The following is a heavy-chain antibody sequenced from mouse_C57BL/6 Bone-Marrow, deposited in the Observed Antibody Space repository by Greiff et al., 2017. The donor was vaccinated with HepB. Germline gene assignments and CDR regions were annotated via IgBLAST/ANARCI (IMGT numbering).Heavy chain of an antibody. CDR1: GYTFTSYT. J-gene: IGHJ3*01. CDR3: ARMGYYGSSYGFAY. CDR2: INPSSGYT. V-gene: IGHV1-4*01. Sequence: VQLQQSGAELARPGASVKMSCKASGYTFTSYTMHWVKQRPGQGLEWIGYINPSSGYTKYNQKFKDKATLTADKSSSTAYTQLSSLTSEDSAVYYCARMGYYGSSYGFAYWGQGTLVTVSA. D-gene: IGHD1-1*01.